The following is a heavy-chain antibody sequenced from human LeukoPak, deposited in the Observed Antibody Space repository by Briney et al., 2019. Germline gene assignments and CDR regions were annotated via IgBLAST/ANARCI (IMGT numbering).Heavy chain of an antibody. J-gene: IGHJ4*02. CDR1: GGTFSSYA. CDR3: ARGVEYSAHTAMAYDY. CDR2: IIPIFGTA. Sequence: SVKVSCKASGGTFSSYAISWVRQAPGQGLEWMGGIIPIFGTANYAQKFQGRVTITADESTSTAYMELSSLRSEDTAVYYCARGVEYSAHTAMAYDYWGQETLVTVSS. V-gene: IGHV1-69*13. D-gene: IGHD5-18*01.